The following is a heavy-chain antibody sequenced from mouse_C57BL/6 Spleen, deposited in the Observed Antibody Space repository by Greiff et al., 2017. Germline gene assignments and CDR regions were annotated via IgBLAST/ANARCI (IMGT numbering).Heavy chain of an antibody. J-gene: IGHJ2*01. D-gene: IGHD4-1*01. V-gene: IGHV1-64*01. Sequence: QVQLQQPGAELVKPGASVKLSCKASGYTFTSSWMHWVKQRPGQGLEWIGIIHPNSCCTYYNEKFKSMSTLTVDKSSSTTYMQLSSLTSEDSAVYYCASRWDLYYFDYWGQGTTLTDSS. CDR3: ASRWDLYYFDY. CDR1: GYTFTSSW. CDR2: IHPNSCCT.